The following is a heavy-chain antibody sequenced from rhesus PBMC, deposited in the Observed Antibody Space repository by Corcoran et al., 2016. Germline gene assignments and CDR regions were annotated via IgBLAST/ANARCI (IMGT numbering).Heavy chain of an antibody. D-gene: IGHD4-29*01. CDR2: IKGNRGST. V-gene: IGHV4-80*01. Sequence: QVQLQESGPGLVRPSETLSLTCAVSGGSFNTYWWSWIRQPPGKGLAWIGEIKGNRGSTNYNPSLKSRVTLSKDASENQFSLKLISVTAADTAVYSCARSVAGLDFWGQGLLVTVSS. CDR3: ARSVAGLDF. J-gene: IGHJ4*01. CDR1: GGSFNTYW.